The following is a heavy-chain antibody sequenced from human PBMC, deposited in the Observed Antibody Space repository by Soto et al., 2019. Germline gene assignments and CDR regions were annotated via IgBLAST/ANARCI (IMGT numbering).Heavy chain of an antibody. CDR1: GGSISSSNW. V-gene: IGHV4-4*02. CDR3: AKIAAAIHFASTSKVTENWFDP. D-gene: IGHD6-13*01. Sequence: PSETLSLTCAVSGGSISSSNWWSWVRQPPGKGLEWIGEIYHSGSTNYNPSLKSRVTISVDKSKNQFSLKLSSVTAADTAVYYCAKIAAAIHFASTSKVTENWFDPWGQGTLVTVSS. J-gene: IGHJ5*02. CDR2: IYHSGST.